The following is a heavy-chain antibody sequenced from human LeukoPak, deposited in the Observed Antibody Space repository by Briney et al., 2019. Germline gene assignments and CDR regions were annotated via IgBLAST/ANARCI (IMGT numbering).Heavy chain of an antibody. CDR2: VIPILGKS. V-gene: IGHV1-69*04. Sequence: ASVKVSCKASGGTFSSYPISWVRQAPGQGPEWMGRVIPILGKSNCAQRFQDRVTITAEKSTSTVYMDLSSLRSEDTAVYYCAREEITGSANWFDPWGQGTLVTVSS. CDR3: AREEITGSANWFDP. J-gene: IGHJ5*02. CDR1: GGTFSSYP. D-gene: IGHD1-20*01.